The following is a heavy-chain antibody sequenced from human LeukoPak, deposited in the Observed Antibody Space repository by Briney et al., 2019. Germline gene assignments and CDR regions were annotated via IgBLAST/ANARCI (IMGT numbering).Heavy chain of an antibody. CDR1: GGSINSGNYY. V-gene: IGHV4-61*01. CDR3: ARLSPSSGCEDY. D-gene: IGHD3-10*01. CDR2: IYYSGST. Sequence: SETLSLTCTVSGGSINSGNYYWGWIRQHPGKGLEWIGYIYYSGSTKYNPSLESRVTISVDTSKNQFSLKLTSVNAADTAMYYCARLSPSSGCEDYWGQGTLVTVSS. J-gene: IGHJ4*02.